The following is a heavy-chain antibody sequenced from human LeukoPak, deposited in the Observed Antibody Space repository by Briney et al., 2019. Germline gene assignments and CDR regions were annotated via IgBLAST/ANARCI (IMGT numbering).Heavy chain of an antibody. J-gene: IGHJ5*02. V-gene: IGHV4-59*01. CDR2: IYYSGST. CDR1: GGSISSYY. CDR3: ARGRDCSGGSCYFNWFDP. D-gene: IGHD2-15*01. Sequence: ETLSLTCTVSGGSISSYYWSWIRQPPGKGLEWIGYIYYSGSTNYNPSLKSRVTISVGTSKNQFSLKLSSVTAADTAVYYCARGRDCSGGSCYFNWFDPWGQGTLVTVSS.